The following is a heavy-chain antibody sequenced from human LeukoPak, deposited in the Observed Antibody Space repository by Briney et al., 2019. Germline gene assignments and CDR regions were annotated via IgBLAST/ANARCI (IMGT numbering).Heavy chain of an antibody. Sequence: GESLRLSCAASGFTFSTFAMTWVRQAPGKGLEWVANIKQDGSEKYYVDSVKGRFTISRDNAKNSLYLQMNSLRAEDTAVYYCARNSFLDYWGQGTLVTVSS. J-gene: IGHJ4*02. V-gene: IGHV3-7*04. CDR3: ARNSFLDY. CDR2: IKQDGSEK. D-gene: IGHD2-21*01. CDR1: GFTFSTFA.